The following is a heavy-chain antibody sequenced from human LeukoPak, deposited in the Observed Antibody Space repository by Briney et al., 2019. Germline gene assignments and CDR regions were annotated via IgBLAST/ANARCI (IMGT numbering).Heavy chain of an antibody. CDR2: IIPIFGTA. CDR3: ARSKGRRTSGYNHYYAMDV. Sequence: SVKVSCKASGGTFSSYAISWVRQAPGQGLEWMGGIIPIFGTANYAQKYQGKVTITADESTTTAYMELSSLTSEDTAVYYCARSKGRRTSGYNHYYAMDVWGQGTTVTVSS. D-gene: IGHD3-22*01. CDR1: GGTFSSYA. J-gene: IGHJ6*02. V-gene: IGHV1-69*13.